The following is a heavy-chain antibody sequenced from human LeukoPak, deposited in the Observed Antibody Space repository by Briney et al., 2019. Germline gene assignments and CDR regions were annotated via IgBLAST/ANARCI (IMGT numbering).Heavy chain of an antibody. D-gene: IGHD2-21*01. CDR2: INPSGGST. V-gene: IGHV1-46*01. CDR1: GYTFINYY. CDR3: ARDESTSILWW. Sequence: ASVTVSCTASGYTFINYYMHWVRQAPGQGGEWRGIINPSGGSTSYAQKFQGRDTMTRDTSTSTVYMHLSSLRSEDTAVYYCARDESTSILWWWGQGTLVTVSS. J-gene: IGHJ1*01.